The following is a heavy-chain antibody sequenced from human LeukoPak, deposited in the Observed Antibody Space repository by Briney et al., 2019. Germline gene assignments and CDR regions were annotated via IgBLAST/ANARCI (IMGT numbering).Heavy chain of an antibody. J-gene: IGHJ4*02. CDR3: AKVGSGYYSSFDY. V-gene: IGHV3-23*01. CDR2: ISGSGGRT. CDR1: GFTFSSYA. Sequence: GGSLRLSCAASGFTFSSYAMSWVRQAPGRGLECVSGISGSGGRTDYADSVKGRFTISRENSKHTVYLQMNSLRAEDTAVYYCAKVGSGYYSSFDYWGQGTLVTVSS. D-gene: IGHD3-22*01.